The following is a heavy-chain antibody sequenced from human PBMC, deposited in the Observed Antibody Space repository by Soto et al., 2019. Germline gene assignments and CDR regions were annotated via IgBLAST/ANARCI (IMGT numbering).Heavy chain of an antibody. CDR1: GFTFSSYS. V-gene: IGHV3-21*01. Sequence: PGGSLRLSCAASGFTFSSYSINWVRQAPGKGLEWVSSISSSSSYVYCADSVKGRFTISRDNAKNSLYLQMNSLRAEDTAVYYCARDYIPPGLYPARYGGSHYYYGMDVWGQGTTVTVSS. D-gene: IGHD1-26*01. CDR3: ARDYIPPGLYPARYGGSHYYYGMDV. CDR2: ISSSSSYV. J-gene: IGHJ6*02.